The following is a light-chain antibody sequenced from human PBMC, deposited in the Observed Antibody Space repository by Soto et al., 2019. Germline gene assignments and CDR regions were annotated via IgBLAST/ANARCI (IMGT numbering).Light chain of an antibody. V-gene: IGKV3-20*01. CDR2: GAS. Sequence: EIVLTQSPGTLSLSPGERATLSCRASPSISSSYLAWYQQKPGQAPRLLIYGASSRATGIPDRFSGSGSVTDFTLTISRLEPEDFAVYYCQQYGSSPTFGQGTKVEIK. J-gene: IGKJ1*01. CDR3: QQYGSSPT. CDR1: PSISSSY.